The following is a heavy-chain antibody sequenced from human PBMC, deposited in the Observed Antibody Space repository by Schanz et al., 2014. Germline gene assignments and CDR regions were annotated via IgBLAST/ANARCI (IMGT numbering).Heavy chain of an antibody. J-gene: IGHJ4*02. CDR1: GFTFSDYY. CDR2: ISHNSHYT. V-gene: IGHV3-11*06. Sequence: QVQLVESGGGLVKPGGSLRLSCAASGFTFSDYYMSWIRQAPGKGLEWVSYISHNSHYTNYADSVKGRFTISRDTAENSVYLQMNSLRAEDTAVYYCVGIHVAVAEAFYWGQGALVIVS. D-gene: IGHD6-19*01. CDR3: VGIHVAVAEAFY.